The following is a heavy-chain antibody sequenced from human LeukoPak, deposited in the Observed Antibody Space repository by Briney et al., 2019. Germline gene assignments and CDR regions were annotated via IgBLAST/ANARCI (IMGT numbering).Heavy chain of an antibody. CDR1: GYTFTGYY. Sequence: ASVKVSCKASGYTFTGYYMHWVRQAPGQGLEWMGRINPNSGGTNYAQKFQGRVTMTRDTSISTAYMELSRLRSDDTAVYYCARPHGYNYCYFDYWGQGTLVTVSS. CDR3: ARPHGYNYCYFDY. J-gene: IGHJ4*02. CDR2: INPNSGGT. V-gene: IGHV1-2*06. D-gene: IGHD5-24*01.